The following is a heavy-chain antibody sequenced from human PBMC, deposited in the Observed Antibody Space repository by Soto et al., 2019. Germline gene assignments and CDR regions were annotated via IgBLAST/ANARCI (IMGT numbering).Heavy chain of an antibody. Sequence: QVQLQESGPGLVEPSQTLSLTCTVSGGSIGGFHWSWIRQHPGKGLEWLGYMYNSGITSYNPSLKSRVAFSIDTSKNQFSLKLNSVTAADTAVYYCAREGDYHSSTGYRPHGYWGQGTLVTVSS. D-gene: IGHD3-22*01. CDR1: GGSIGGFH. CDR3: AREGDYHSSTGYRPHGY. CDR2: MYNSGIT. V-gene: IGHV4-31*03. J-gene: IGHJ4*02.